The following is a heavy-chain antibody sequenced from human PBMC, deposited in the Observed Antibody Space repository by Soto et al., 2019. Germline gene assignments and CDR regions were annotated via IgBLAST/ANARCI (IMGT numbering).Heavy chain of an antibody. D-gene: IGHD4-17*01. CDR1: GFTFSSYA. V-gene: IGHV3-30-3*01. J-gene: IGHJ3*02. CDR2: ISYDGSNK. CDR3: ARDPDYGDYAAFDI. Sequence: QVQLVESGGGVVQPGRSLRLSCAASGFTFSSYAMHWVRQAPGKGLEWVAVISYDGSNKYYADSVKGRFTISRDNSKNTLYLQMNSLGAEDTAVYYCARDPDYGDYAAFDIWGQGTMVTVSS.